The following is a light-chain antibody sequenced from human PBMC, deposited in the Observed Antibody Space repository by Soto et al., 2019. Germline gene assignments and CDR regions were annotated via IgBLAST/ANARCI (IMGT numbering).Light chain of an antibody. V-gene: IGKV3-15*01. CDR3: QQYNQWTLT. CDR1: QSFRSY. Sequence: IVMTQSPATLSVSPGERSTLSCRDSQSFRSYLAWYPQTPGQAPRLLIYDASTRDTGVPARFSGSGAGTDCTRTINSLQSEDVEIDYCQQYNQWTLTFGGGTKVDIK. CDR2: DAS. J-gene: IGKJ4*01.